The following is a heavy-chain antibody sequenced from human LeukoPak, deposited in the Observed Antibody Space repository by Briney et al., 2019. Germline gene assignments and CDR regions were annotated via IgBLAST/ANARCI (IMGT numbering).Heavy chain of an antibody. D-gene: IGHD1-26*01. CDR1: GFTFSSYA. Sequence: GGSLRLSCAASGFTFSSYAMSWVRQPPGKGLEWVANIKADGSEKYYVDSVKGRFTISRDDAKRTVDLQMDNLRAEDTAIYYCAYRNNFEYWGQGALVTVSS. J-gene: IGHJ4*02. CDR2: IKADGSEK. CDR3: AYRNNFEY. V-gene: IGHV3-7*05.